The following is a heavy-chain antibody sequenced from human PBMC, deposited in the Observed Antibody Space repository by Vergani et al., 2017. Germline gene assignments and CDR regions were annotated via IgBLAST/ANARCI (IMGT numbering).Heavy chain of an antibody. CDR3: AKTGYSSSWLFDY. J-gene: IGHJ4*02. Sequence: QVQLVESGGGVVQPGRSLRLSCEASGFAFNNYGIHWVRQAPGKGLEWVAVISDGGSNEHYVDSVKGRFTISRDNSKNTLYLQMNSLRAEDTAVYYCAKTGYSSSWLFDYWGQGTLVTVSS. CDR2: ISDGGSNE. CDR1: GFAFNNYG. V-gene: IGHV3-30*18. D-gene: IGHD6-13*01.